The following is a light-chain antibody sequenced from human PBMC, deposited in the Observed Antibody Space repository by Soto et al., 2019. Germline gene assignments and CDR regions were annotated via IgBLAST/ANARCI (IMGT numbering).Light chain of an antibody. Sequence: DIQLAQSPSSLSASVGGRVTITCRASQSIDRYIHWYQQKPGKAPKLLIYAASSLASGVPSRFSGGGYGTDFTLAISNLQPEDFATYYCQQTYIAPRAFGQGTKVDIK. CDR3: QQTYIAPRA. V-gene: IGKV1-39*01. CDR1: QSIDRY. CDR2: AAS. J-gene: IGKJ1*01.